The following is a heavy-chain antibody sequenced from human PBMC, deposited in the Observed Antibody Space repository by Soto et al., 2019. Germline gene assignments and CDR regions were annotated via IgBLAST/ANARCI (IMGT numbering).Heavy chain of an antibody. Sequence: QVQLVQSGAEVKKPGSSVKVSCKASGGTFSSYTISWVRQAPGQGLEWMGRIIPILGIANCAQKFQGSVTITADKSASTAYMELSSLRSEDTAVYYCARGIAVAGTYWFDPWGQGTLVTVSS. D-gene: IGHD6-19*01. V-gene: IGHV1-69*02. CDR2: IIPILGIA. CDR3: ARGIAVAGTYWFDP. J-gene: IGHJ5*02. CDR1: GGTFSSYT.